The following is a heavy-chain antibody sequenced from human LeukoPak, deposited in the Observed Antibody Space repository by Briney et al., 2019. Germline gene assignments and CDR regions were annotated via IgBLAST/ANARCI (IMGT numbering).Heavy chain of an antibody. CDR1: GGSFSGYY. CDR3: ASVLSGSYGQMEY. Sequence: SETLSLTCTVYGGSFSGYYYTWIRQPPGKGLEWIGEINQLGTTNYNASLKSRVTISVDTSKRQFSLKVKSVTAADTAMYYCASVLSGSYGQMEYWGQGTLVTVSS. D-gene: IGHD1-26*01. V-gene: IGHV4-34*01. J-gene: IGHJ4*02. CDR2: INQLGTT.